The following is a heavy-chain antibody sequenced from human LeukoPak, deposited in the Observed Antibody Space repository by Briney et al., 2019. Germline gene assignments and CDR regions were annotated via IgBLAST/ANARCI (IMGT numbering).Heavy chain of an antibody. CDR1: GFTFSSYW. CDR3: ARSREDSSPTFDI. J-gene: IGHJ3*02. V-gene: IGHV3-7*01. CDR2: IKQDGSEK. Sequence: GGSLRLSCAASGFTFSSYWMSWVRQAPGKGLEWVANIKQDGSEKYYADSVKGRFTISRDNAKNSLYLQMNSLRDEDTAVYYCARSREDSSPTFDIWGQGTMVTVSS. D-gene: IGHD3-22*01.